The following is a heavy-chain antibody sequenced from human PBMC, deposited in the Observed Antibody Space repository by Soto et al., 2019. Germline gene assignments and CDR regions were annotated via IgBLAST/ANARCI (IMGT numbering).Heavy chain of an antibody. CDR3: ARPSMVTINYYYYGMDV. CDR1: GFTFSSYA. CDR2: ISYDGSNK. V-gene: IGHV3-30-3*01. D-gene: IGHD5-18*01. Sequence: GGSLRLSCAASGFTFSSYAMHWVRQAPGKGLEWVAVISYDGSNKYYADSVRGRFTISRDNSKNTLYLQMNSLRAEDTAVYYCARPSMVTINYYYYGMDVWGQGTTVTVSS. J-gene: IGHJ6*02.